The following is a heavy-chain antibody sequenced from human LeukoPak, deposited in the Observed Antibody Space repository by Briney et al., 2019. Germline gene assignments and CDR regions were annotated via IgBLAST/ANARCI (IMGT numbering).Heavy chain of an antibody. CDR1: GGTFSSYA. Sequence: SVKVSCKASGGTFSSYAISWVRQAPGQGLEWMGGIIPIFGTANYAQKFQGRVTITADKSTSTAYMELSSQRSEDTAVYYCARVARHCSSTSCSEYYYGMDVWGKGTTVTVSS. CDR2: IIPIFGTA. D-gene: IGHD2-2*01. CDR3: ARVARHCSSTSCSEYYYGMDV. V-gene: IGHV1-69*06. J-gene: IGHJ6*04.